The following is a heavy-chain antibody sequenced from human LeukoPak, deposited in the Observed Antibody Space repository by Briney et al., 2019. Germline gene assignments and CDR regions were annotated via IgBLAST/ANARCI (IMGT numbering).Heavy chain of an antibody. Sequence: PSQTLSLTCTVSGGSISSGDYYWSRIRQPPGKGLEWIGYIYYSGSTYYNPSLKSRVTISVDTSKNQFSLKLSSVTAADTAVYYCARAPTHYDILTALDYWGQGTLVTVSS. CDR2: IYYSGST. D-gene: IGHD3-9*01. V-gene: IGHV4-30-4*08. CDR1: GGSISSGDYY. CDR3: ARAPTHYDILTALDY. J-gene: IGHJ4*02.